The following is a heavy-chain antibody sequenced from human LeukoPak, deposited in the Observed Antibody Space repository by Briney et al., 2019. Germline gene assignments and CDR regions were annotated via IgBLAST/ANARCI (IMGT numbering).Heavy chain of an antibody. Sequence: QAGGSLRLSCAASGFTFSSYGMHWVRQAPGKGLEWVAVIWYDGSNKYYAESVKGRFTISRDNSKNTLYLQMNRLRAEDTAVYYCARDFYGDPRYYFYGMAVWGQGTTVTDSS. CDR2: IWYDGSNK. V-gene: IGHV3-33*01. J-gene: IGHJ6*02. CDR3: ARDFYGDPRYYFYGMAV. D-gene: IGHD4-17*01. CDR1: GFTFSSYG.